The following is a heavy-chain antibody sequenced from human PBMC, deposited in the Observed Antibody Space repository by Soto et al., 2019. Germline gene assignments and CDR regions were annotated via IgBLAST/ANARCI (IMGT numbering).Heavy chain of an antibody. Sequence: LRLSCAASGFTFSNYAMSWVRQAPGKGLEWVSVISAGGGSTYYADSVKGRFTISRDNSKNTLYLQMNSLRAEDTAVYYCAKSGAGFDYWGQGTLVTVSS. CDR1: GFTFSNYA. D-gene: IGHD6-19*01. J-gene: IGHJ4*02. CDR3: AKSGAGFDY. CDR2: ISAGGGST. V-gene: IGHV3-23*01.